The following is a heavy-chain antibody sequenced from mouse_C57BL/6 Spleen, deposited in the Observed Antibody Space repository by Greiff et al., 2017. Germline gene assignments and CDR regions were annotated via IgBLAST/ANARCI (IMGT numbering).Heavy chain of an antibody. CDR1: GFSLSTFGMG. Sequence: QVTLKESGPGILQPSQTLSLTCSFSGFSLSTFGMGVGWIRQPSGKGLEWLAHIWWDDDKYYNPALKSRLTISKDTSKNQVFLKLANVDTADTATYYCARMRYYGSRYYAMDYWGQGTSVTVSS. CDR3: ARMRYYGSRYYAMDY. CDR2: IWWDDDK. D-gene: IGHD1-1*01. J-gene: IGHJ4*01. V-gene: IGHV8-8*01.